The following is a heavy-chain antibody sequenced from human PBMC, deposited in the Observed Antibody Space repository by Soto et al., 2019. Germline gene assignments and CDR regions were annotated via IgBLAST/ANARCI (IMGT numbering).Heavy chain of an antibody. CDR3: VSGYYYDSSGYSHFDY. CDR1: GGTFSSYA. Sequence: SVKVSCKASGGTFSSYAISWVRQAPGQGLEWMGGIIPIFGTANYAQKFQGRVTITADESTSTAYMELSSLRSEDTAVYYCVSGYYYDSSGYSHFDYWGQGTLVTVSS. CDR2: IIPIFGTA. J-gene: IGHJ4*02. V-gene: IGHV1-69*13. D-gene: IGHD3-22*01.